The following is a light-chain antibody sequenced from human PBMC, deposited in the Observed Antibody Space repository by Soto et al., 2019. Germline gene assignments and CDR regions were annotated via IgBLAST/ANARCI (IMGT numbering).Light chain of an antibody. CDR1: SSDVGGYNY. J-gene: IGLJ3*02. CDR2: EVS. CDR3: RSYTTSSTHWE. V-gene: IGLV2-14*01. Sequence: QSALTQPASVSGSPGQSITISCTGTSSDVGGYNYVSWYQQHPGKAPKLMIYEVSNRPSGVSNRFSGSKSGNTASLTISGLQAEDEADYYCRSYTTSSTHWEFGGGTKVTVL.